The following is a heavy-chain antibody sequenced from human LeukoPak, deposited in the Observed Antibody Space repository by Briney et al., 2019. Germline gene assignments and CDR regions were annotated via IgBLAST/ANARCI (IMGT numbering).Heavy chain of an antibody. V-gene: IGHV3-21*01. CDR3: ARKQTYCSGGSCYFGGVDY. Sequence: GGSLRLSCAASGFTFSSYSMNWVRQAPGKGLEWVSSISSSSSYIYYADSVKGRFTISRDNAKNSLYLQMNSPRAEDTAVYYCARKQTYCSGGSCYFGGVDYWGQGTLVTVSS. J-gene: IGHJ4*02. CDR1: GFTFSSYS. D-gene: IGHD2-15*01. CDR2: ISSSSSYI.